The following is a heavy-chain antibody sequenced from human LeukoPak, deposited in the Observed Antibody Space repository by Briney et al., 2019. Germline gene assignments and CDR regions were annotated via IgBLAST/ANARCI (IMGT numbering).Heavy chain of an antibody. J-gene: IGHJ5*02. CDR2: IYYSGST. V-gene: IGHV4-59*11. D-gene: IGHD4-17*01. Sequence: SETLSLTCTVSGGSISSHYWSWIRQPPGKGLEWIGYIYYSGSTNYNPSLESRVTISVDTSKNQFSLKLSSVTAADTAVYYCARCATYDNWFDPWGQGTLVTVSS. CDR3: ARCATYDNWFDP. CDR1: GGSISSHY.